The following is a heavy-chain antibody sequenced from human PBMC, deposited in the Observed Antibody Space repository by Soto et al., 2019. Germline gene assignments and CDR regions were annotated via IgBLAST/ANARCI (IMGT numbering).Heavy chain of an antibody. V-gene: IGHV6-1*01. CDR2: TYYRSKWYN. D-gene: IGHD2-15*01. CDR3: ARSHKRNCSGGSCYDY. J-gene: IGHJ4*02. CDR1: GDSVSSNSAA. Sequence: SQTLSLTCAISGDSVSSNSAAWNWIRQSPSRGLEWLGRTYYRSKWYNDYAVSVKSRITINPDTSKNQFSLQLNSVTPEDTAVYYCARSHKRNCSGGSCYDYWGQGTLFTVSS.